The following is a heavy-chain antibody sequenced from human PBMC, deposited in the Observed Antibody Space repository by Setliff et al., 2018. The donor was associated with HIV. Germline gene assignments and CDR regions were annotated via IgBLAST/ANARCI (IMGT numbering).Heavy chain of an antibody. CDR2: INPNSGGT. CDR1: GYTFTGYY. D-gene: IGHD3-16*01. CDR3: ARDSPGRAPGEGAFDI. J-gene: IGHJ3*02. Sequence: ASVKVSCKASGYTFTGYYMHWVRQAPGQGLEWMGWINPNSGGTTYAQKFQGRVTMTRDTSISTAYMEVSRLRSEDTAVYYCARDSPGRAPGEGAFDIWGQGTMVTVSS. V-gene: IGHV1-2*02.